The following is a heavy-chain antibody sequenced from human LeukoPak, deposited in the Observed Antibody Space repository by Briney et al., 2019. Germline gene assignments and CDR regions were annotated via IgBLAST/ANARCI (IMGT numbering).Heavy chain of an antibody. V-gene: IGHV3-30*04. D-gene: IGHD3-16*01. Sequence: GGSLRLSCVGSKFTFSSYNMHWVRQAPGKGLQWVAIISHDGHNEFSADSVRGRFTISRDNSRNTVYLQMNGLRPEDTAVYYCARDQKTGLRLGELTFSSPLDFWGQGTLVTVST. CDR3: ARDQKTGLRLGELTFSSPLDF. CDR2: ISHDGHNE. J-gene: IGHJ4*02. CDR1: KFTFSSYN.